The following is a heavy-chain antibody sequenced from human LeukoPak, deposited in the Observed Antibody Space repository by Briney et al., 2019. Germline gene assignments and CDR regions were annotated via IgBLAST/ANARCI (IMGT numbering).Heavy chain of an antibody. J-gene: IGHJ3*02. Sequence: SETLSLTCAVYGGSFSGYYWSWIRQPPGKGLEWIGEINHSGSTNYNPSLKSRVTISVDTSKNQFSLKLSSVTAADTAVYYCARISEAVADAFDIWGQGTMVTVSS. CDR2: INHSGST. CDR1: GGSFSGYY. CDR3: ARISEAVADAFDI. D-gene: IGHD4-23*01. V-gene: IGHV4-34*01.